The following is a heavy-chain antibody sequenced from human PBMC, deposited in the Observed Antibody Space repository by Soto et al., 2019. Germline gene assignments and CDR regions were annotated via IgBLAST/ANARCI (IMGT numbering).Heavy chain of an antibody. D-gene: IGHD3-3*01. J-gene: IGHJ6*03. CDR2: IWYDGSNK. Sequence: PGGSLRLSCAASGFTFSSYGMHWVRQAPGKGLEWVAVIWYDGSNKYYADSVKGRFTISRDNSKNTLYLQMNSLRAEDTAVYYCARGIEGNYDFWSGPTPSNYYYYMDVWGKGTTVTVSS. CDR1: GFTFSSYG. V-gene: IGHV3-33*01. CDR3: ARGIEGNYDFWSGPTPSNYYYYMDV.